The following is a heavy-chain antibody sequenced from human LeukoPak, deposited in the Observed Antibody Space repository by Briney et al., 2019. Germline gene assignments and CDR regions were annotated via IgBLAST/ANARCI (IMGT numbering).Heavy chain of an antibody. CDR2: IYWNDDK. D-gene: IGHD3-22*01. V-gene: IGHV2-5*01. J-gene: IGHJ3*02. CDR1: GFSLSTSGVG. CDR3: AHSTTYYYDSSGYIDAFDI. Sequence: SGPTLVKPTQTLTLTCTFSGFSLSTSGVGVGWIRQPPGKALEWLALIYWNDDKRYSPSLKSRLTITKDTSKNQVVLTMTNMDPVDTATYYCAHSTTYYYDSSGYIDAFDIWGQGTMVTVSS.